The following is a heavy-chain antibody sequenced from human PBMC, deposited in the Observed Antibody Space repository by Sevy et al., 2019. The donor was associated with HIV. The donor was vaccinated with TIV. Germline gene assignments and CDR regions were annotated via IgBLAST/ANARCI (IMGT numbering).Heavy chain of an antibody. J-gene: IGHJ4*02. D-gene: IGHD1-1*01. Sequence: SETLSLTCSVSGGSISSYFWTWVRQSPGKGLEWIGNIYFTGKTDYSPSLKSRVTLSLDTSKSQFSLKLKSVTAADTAIYFCARDSTTRPRVLDYWGQGTLVTVSS. V-gene: IGHV4-59*01. CDR1: GGSISSYF. CDR2: IYFTGKT. CDR3: ARDSTTRPRVLDY.